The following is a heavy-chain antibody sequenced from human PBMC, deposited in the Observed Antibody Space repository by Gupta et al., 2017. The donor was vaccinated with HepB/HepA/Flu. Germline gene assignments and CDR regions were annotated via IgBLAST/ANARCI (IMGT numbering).Heavy chain of an antibody. J-gene: IGHJ2*01. D-gene: IGHD2-21*02. CDR2: ISWNSGSI. CDR3: AKDGGNFDWYFDL. Sequence: EVQLVESGGGLVQPGRSLRLSCAASGFTFDDYAMHWVRQAPGKGLEWVSGISWNSGSIGYADSVKGRFTISRDNAKNSLYLQMNSLRAEDTALYYCAKDGGNFDWYFDLWGRGTLVTVSS. V-gene: IGHV3-9*01. CDR1: GFTFDDYA.